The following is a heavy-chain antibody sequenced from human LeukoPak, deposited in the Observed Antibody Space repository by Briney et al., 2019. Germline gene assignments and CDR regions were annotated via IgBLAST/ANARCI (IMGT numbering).Heavy chain of an antibody. CDR2: IYPGDSDT. CDR3: VRTPTCSSGSCYPNWFDS. V-gene: IGHV5-51*01. J-gene: IGHJ5*01. CDR1: GYSFTSYW. Sequence: GESLKISCKGSGYSFTSYWIGWVRQMPGKGLEWMGIIYPGDSDTRYSPSFQGQVTISADKSISTAYLQWSSLKASDTAIYYCVRTPTCSSGSCYPNWFDSWGQGTLVTVFS. D-gene: IGHD2-15*01.